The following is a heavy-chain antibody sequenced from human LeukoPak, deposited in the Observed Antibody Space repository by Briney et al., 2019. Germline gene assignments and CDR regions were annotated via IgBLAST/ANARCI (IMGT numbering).Heavy chain of an antibody. CDR2: IYYSGST. CDR3: ARGADDSSGYYPEAFDI. D-gene: IGHD3-22*01. V-gene: IGHV4-30-4*01. Sequence: SETLSLTCTVSGGSISSGDYYWIWIRQPPGKGLEWIGYIYYSGSTYYNPSLKSRVTISVDTSKNQFSLKLSSVTAADTAVYYCARGADDSSGYYPEAFDIWGQGTMVTVSS. CDR1: GGSISSGDYY. J-gene: IGHJ3*02.